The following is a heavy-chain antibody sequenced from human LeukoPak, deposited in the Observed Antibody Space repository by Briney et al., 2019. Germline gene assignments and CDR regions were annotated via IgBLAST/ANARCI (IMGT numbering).Heavy chain of an antibody. V-gene: IGHV1-18*04. CDR1: GYTFTGYY. CDR2: ISAYNGNT. Sequence: ASVKVSCKASGYTFTGYYMHWVRQAPGQGLEWMGWISAYNGNTNYAQKLQGRVTMTTDTSTSTAYMELRSLRSDDTAVYYCARDGELDCSSTSCYSTYFDYWGQGTLVTVSS. CDR3: ARDGELDCSSTSCYSTYFDY. J-gene: IGHJ4*02. D-gene: IGHD2-2*01.